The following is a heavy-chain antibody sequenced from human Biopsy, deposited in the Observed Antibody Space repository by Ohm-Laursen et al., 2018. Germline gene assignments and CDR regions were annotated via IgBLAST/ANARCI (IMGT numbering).Heavy chain of an antibody. CDR2: ISHTGYT. CDR3: ARGSNEYGGLYFPH. CDR1: GGSFTGHY. J-gene: IGHJ1*01. Sequence: GTLSLTCTVSGGSFTGHYWTWIRQPPGKGLEWIGHISHTGYTSYKSSPKSRVTISLDTSRKHFSLRLTSLAAADTAVYYCARGSNEYGGLYFPHWGQGTLVTVSS. V-gene: IGHV4-59*11. D-gene: IGHD4-23*01.